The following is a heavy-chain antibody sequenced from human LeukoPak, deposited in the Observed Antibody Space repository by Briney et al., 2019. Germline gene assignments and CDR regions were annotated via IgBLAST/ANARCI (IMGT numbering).Heavy chain of an antibody. Sequence: SETLSLTCSVSGGSINSHYWSWIRQPPGKRLEWIGYIFNTGNTNCNPSLASRVTMSVDTSRTQFFLRLSPVTAADTAIDYCASRPADTTWYGVFDYWSQGTLVTVSS. J-gene: IGHJ4*02. CDR3: ASRPADTTWYGVFDY. V-gene: IGHV4-59*11. D-gene: IGHD3-10*01. CDR1: GGSINSHY. CDR2: IFNTGNT.